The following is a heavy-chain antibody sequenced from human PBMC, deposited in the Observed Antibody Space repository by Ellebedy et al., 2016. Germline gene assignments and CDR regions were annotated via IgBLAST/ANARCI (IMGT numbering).Heavy chain of an antibody. CDR2: INSDGSST. Sequence: GESLKISCAASRFTFSKYWMHWVRQGPGQGLEWVSRINSDGSSTTYADSVKGRFTISRDNAKNTLYLEMNSLRVEDTAVYSCLVGSVPGSYWRGYWGQGTLVTVSS. V-gene: IGHV3-74*01. J-gene: IGHJ4*02. CDR3: LVGSVPGSYWRGY. D-gene: IGHD3-10*01. CDR1: RFTFSKYW.